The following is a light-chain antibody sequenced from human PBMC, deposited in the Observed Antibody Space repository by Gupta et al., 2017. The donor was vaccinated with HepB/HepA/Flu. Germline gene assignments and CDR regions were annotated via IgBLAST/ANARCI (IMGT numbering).Light chain of an antibody. V-gene: IGLV2-14*01. J-gene: IGLJ3*02. CDR3: KSYAGSNIWV. Sequence: QSALTQPASVSGSPGQSITISCTGTNSDVGACNYVSWYQQHPGKVPKLMIYDVTYRPSGVSSRFSGSKSGNTASLTISGLQAEDEGDYFCKSYAGSNIWVFGGGTKLTVL. CDR1: NSDVGACNY. CDR2: DVT.